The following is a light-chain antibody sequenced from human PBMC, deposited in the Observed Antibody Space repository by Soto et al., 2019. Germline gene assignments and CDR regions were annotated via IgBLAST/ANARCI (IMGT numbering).Light chain of an antibody. V-gene: IGLV3-1*01. CDR1: KLGDKY. J-gene: IGLJ2*01. Sequence: SSELTQPPSVSVSPGQTASITCSGDKLGDKYACWYQQKPGQSPVLVIYQDSKRPSGIPERFSGSNSGNTATLTISGTQGMDEADYYCQAWDSSTGVFGGGTKLTVL. CDR3: QAWDSSTGV. CDR2: QDS.